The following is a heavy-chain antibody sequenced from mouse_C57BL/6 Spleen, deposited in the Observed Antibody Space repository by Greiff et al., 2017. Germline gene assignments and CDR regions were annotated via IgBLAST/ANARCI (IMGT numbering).Heavy chain of an antibody. CDR3: ARSNIGTGTHYYAMDY. V-gene: IGHV1-55*01. Sequence: VQLQQPVAELVKPGASVKMSCKASGYTFTSYWITWVKQRPGQGLEWIGDIYPGSGSTNYNEKFKSKATLTVDTSSSTAYLQLSSLTSEDSAVYYCARSNIGTGTHYYAMDYWGQGTSVTVSS. J-gene: IGHJ4*01. D-gene: IGHD4-1*01. CDR2: IYPGSGST. CDR1: GYTFTSYW.